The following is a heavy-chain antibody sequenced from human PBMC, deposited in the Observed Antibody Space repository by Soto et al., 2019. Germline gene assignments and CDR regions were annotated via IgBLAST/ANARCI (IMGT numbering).Heavy chain of an antibody. CDR1: GFTFSSYG. V-gene: IGHV3-33*01. D-gene: IGHD1-26*01. CDR3: ARDAGFTYYAFDI. J-gene: IGHJ3*02. Sequence: GGSLRLSCAASGFTFSSYGMHWVRQAPGKGLEWVAVIWYDGSNKYYADSVKGRLTISRDNSKNTLYLQMNSLRAEDTAVYYCARDAGFTYYAFDIWGQGTMVTVSS. CDR2: IWYDGSNK.